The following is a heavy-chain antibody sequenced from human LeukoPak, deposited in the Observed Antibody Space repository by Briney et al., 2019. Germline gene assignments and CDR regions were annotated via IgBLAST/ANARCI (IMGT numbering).Heavy chain of an antibody. D-gene: IGHD6-13*01. J-gene: IGHJ5*02. CDR1: GFTFNTYS. CDR2: ISSSSSYI. Sequence: PGGSLRLSCAASGFTFNTYSINWVRQAPGKGLEWVSSISSSSSYIYYADSVKGRFTISRDNSKNSLYLQMNSLRAEDTAVHYCARGWYNWFDPWGQGTLVTVSS. CDR3: ARGWYNWFDP. V-gene: IGHV3-21*01.